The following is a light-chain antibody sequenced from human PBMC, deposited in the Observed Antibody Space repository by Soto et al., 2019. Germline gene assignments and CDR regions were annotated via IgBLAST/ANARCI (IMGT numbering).Light chain of an antibody. V-gene: IGKV4-1*01. CDR2: WAS. J-gene: IGKJ1*01. CDR1: QSVLYSSNNKNY. Sequence: DIVMTQSPDSLAVSLGERATINCKSSQSVLYSSNNKNYLAWYQQKPGQPPKLLIYWASTRGSGVPDRFSGSGSGTDFTLTISSLQAEDGAVYYCQQYYSTPWTFGQGDKVEIK. CDR3: QQYYSTPWT.